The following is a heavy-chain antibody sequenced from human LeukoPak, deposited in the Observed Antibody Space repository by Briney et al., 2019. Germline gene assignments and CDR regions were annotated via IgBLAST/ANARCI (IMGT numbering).Heavy chain of an antibody. V-gene: IGHV4-59*08. CDR2: FYYSGSP. D-gene: IGHD3-10*01. Sequence: SEPLSLPCTVSGRSISRYHWSWLPHPPGKGLEGIGYFYYSGSPNYNPSLKSRVTISVGTSKNQFSLKLSSVTAADTAVYYCASGSYPQGAFDIWGQGTMVTVSS. J-gene: IGHJ3*02. CDR1: GRSISRYH. CDR3: ASGSYPQGAFDI.